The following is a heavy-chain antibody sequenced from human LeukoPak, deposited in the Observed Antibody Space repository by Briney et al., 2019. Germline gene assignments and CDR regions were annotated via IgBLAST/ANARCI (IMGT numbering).Heavy chain of an antibody. J-gene: IGHJ4*02. CDR3: ARDTLRFDY. V-gene: IGHV4-38-2*02. Sequence: SETLSLTCTVSGYSISSGYYWGWIRQPPGKGLEWIGSIYHSGSTYYNPSLKSRFTISGDTSKNKFSLKLSSVTAADTAVYYCARDTLRFDYWGQGTLVTVSS. CDR2: IYHSGST. CDR1: GYSISSGYY.